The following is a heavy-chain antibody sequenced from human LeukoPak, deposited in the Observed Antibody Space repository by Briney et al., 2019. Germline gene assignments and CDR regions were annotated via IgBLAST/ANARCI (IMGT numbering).Heavy chain of an antibody. D-gene: IGHD6-6*01. CDR1: GFSISSYN. Sequence: PGGSLRLSCAASGFSISSYNMNWVRQAPGKGLEWISYISSGDTIFYADSVKGRFTISRDNAKNSLYLQMNSLRAEDTAVYYCARVGVAARPELHYWGQGTLVTVPS. CDR3: ARVGVAARPELHY. CDR2: ISSGDTI. V-gene: IGHV3-69-1*01. J-gene: IGHJ4*02.